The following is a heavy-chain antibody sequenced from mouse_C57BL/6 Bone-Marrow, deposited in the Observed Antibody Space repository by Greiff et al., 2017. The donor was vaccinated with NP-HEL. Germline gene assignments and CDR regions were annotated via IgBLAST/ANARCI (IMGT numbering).Heavy chain of an antibody. D-gene: IGHD2-3*01. CDR3: KVPRYYWYFYY. CDR1: GYTFTDYE. CDR2: IAPETGGT. J-gene: IGHJ2*01. Sequence: QVQLQQSGAELVRPGASVTLSCKASGYTFTDYEMHWVKQTPVHGLEWIGAIAPETGGTAYNQKFKGKAILTADKSSSTAYMELRSLTSEDSAVYYCKVPRYYWYFYYWGQGTTLTVSS. V-gene: IGHV1-15*01.